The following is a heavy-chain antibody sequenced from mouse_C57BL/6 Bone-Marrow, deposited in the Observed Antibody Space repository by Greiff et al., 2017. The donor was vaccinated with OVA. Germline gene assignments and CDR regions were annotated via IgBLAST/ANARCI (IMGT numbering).Heavy chain of an antibody. CDR1: GFTFSDYG. J-gene: IGHJ4*01. CDR2: ISSGSSTI. V-gene: IGHV5-17*01. CDR3: ARGYYDYDVGAMDY. D-gene: IGHD2-4*01. Sequence: EVKLVESGGGLVKPGGSLKLSCAASGFTFSDYGMHWVRQAPEKGLEWVAYISSGSSTIYYADTVKGRFTISRDNAKNTLFLQMTSLRSEDTAMYYCARGYYDYDVGAMDYWGQGTSVTVSS.